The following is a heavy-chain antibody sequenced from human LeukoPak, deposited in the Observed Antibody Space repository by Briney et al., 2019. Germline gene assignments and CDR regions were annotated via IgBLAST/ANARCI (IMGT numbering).Heavy chain of an antibody. J-gene: IGHJ4*02. V-gene: IGHV3-23*01. Sequence: GGSLRLSCAASGFTFSSYAMSWVRQAPGKGLEWVSAISGSGGSTYYADSVKGRFTISRDNSKNTLYLQMNSLRAEDTAVYYCARRSGTTVTNSLDYWGQGTLVTVSS. D-gene: IGHD4-17*01. CDR2: ISGSGGST. CDR3: ARRSGTTVTNSLDY. CDR1: GFTFSSYA.